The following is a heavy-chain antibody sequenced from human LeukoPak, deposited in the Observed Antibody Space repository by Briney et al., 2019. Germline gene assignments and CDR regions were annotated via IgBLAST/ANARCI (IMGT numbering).Heavy chain of an antibody. D-gene: IGHD4-17*01. CDR2: IIPILGIA. CDR1: GGTFSSYA. J-gene: IGHJ4*02. V-gene: IGHV1-69*04. Sequence: SVKVSCKASGGTFSSYAISWVRQAPGQGLEWMGRIIPILGIANYAQKFQGRVTITADKSTSTAYMEMSRLRSEDTAVYYCAIGDYDVPPLHFDYWGQGTLVTVSS. CDR3: AIGDYDVPPLHFDY.